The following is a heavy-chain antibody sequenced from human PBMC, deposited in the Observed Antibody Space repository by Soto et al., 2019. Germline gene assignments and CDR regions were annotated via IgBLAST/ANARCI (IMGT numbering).Heavy chain of an antibody. V-gene: IGHV4-59*01. J-gene: IGHJ4*02. Sequence: SETLSLTCTVSGGSISSYYWSWIRQPPGKGLEWIGYIYYSGSTNYNPSLKSRVTISVDTSKNQFSLKPSSVTAADTAVYYCARSVAGAPYLGYWGQGTLVTVSS. CDR2: IYYSGST. CDR3: ARSVAGAPYLGY. CDR1: GGSISSYY. D-gene: IGHD3-16*01.